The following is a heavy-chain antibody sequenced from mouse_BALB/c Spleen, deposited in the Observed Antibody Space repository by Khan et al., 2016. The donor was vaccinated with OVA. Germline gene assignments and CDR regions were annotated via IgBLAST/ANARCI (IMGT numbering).Heavy chain of an antibody. CDR3: ASTAGAYCYAMDY. CDR1: GYTFSTYW. J-gene: IGHJ4*01. D-gene: IGHD6-1*01. V-gene: IGHV1-9*01. CDR2: LLPRSGST. Sequence: VQLQESGAELMKPGASVKISCKASGYTFSTYWIEWVKQRPGHGLEWIGELLPRSGSTNYNENFKGKATFTADTSSNPASMQLSSLTSEDSAVSSCASTAGAYCYAMDYWGRGTSVTVAS.